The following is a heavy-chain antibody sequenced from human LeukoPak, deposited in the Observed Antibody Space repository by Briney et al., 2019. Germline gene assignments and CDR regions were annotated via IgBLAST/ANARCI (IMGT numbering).Heavy chain of an antibody. CDR2: LIPSGCIP. Sequence: ASLKFSCKASGYTYTSYYLHWVLNAPGQGLEGMRILIPSGCIPKYAQKFQGRLTMTRHTSTSTVYMELSRLRCDDTVVYCCERGNGYNSDYWGQGAQVTVSS. D-gene: IGHD5-24*01. CDR3: ERGNGYNSDY. J-gene: IGHJ4*02. CDR1: GYTYTSYY. V-gene: IGHV1-46*01.